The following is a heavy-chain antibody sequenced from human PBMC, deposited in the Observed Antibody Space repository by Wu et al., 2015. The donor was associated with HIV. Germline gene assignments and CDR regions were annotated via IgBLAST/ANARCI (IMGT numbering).Heavy chain of an antibody. CDR1: GYTFTSYY. J-gene: IGHJ4*02. CDR3: ARGQQLALNMFDS. CDR2: INPGGGGT. V-gene: IGHV1-46*01. Sequence: QVQLVQSGAEVKKPGASVKVSCKASGYTFTSYYMHWVRQAPGQGIEWMGMINPGGGGTVDAQRFQGRVTMTRDTSTSTIYMELSSLRSEDTAVYYCARGQQLALNMFDSWGQGTLITVSS. D-gene: IGHD6-13*01.